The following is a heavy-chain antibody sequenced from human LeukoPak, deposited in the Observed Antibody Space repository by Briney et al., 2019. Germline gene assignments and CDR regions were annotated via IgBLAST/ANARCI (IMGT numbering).Heavy chain of an antibody. CDR2: IYYSGST. CDR1: GGSISSSSYY. V-gene: IGHV4-39*07. Sequence: SETLSLTCTVSGGSISSSSYYWGWIRQPPGKGLEWIGSIYYSGSTYYNPSLKSRVTISVDTSKNQFSLQLSSVTAADTAVYYCARRVREMATKKGMIDFDYWGQGTLVTVSS. D-gene: IGHD5-24*01. CDR3: ARRVREMATKKGMIDFDY. J-gene: IGHJ4*02.